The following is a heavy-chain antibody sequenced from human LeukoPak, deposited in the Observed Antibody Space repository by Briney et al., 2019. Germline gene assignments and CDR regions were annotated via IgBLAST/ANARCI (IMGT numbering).Heavy chain of an antibody. J-gene: IGHJ4*02. CDR2: TSGSGGNT. Sequence: GGSLRLSCAACGFTFSSYAMSWVRQAPGKGLEWVSATSGSGGNTYYADSVKGRFTISRDNSKNTLYLQMNSLRAEDTAVYYCARRGESTNYGDYRFDSWGQGTLVTVSS. D-gene: IGHD4-17*01. V-gene: IGHV3-23*01. CDR1: GFTFSSYA. CDR3: ARRGESTNYGDYRFDS.